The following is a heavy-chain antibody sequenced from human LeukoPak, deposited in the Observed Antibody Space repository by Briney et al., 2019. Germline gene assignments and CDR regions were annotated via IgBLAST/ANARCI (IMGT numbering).Heavy chain of an antibody. Sequence: SETLSLTCAVYGGSFSGYYWSWIRQPPGKGLEWNGEINHSGSTNYNPSLKSRVTISVDTSKNQFSLKLSSVTAADTAVYYCAREGGGYSYEGYFDYWGQGTLVTVSS. CDR2: INHSGST. V-gene: IGHV4-34*01. D-gene: IGHD5-18*01. CDR1: GGSFSGYY. CDR3: AREGGGYSYEGYFDY. J-gene: IGHJ4*02.